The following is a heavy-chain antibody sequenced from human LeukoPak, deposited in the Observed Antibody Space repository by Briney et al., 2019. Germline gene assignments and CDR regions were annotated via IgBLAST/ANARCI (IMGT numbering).Heavy chain of an antibody. J-gene: IGHJ6*03. CDR1: GYNFTTYW. Sequence: GESLKISCQGSGYNFTTYWIGWVRQMPGMGLEWMGIIYPGVPDTIYSPSFQGQVTISVDKSISTAYLHWSSLKASDTAMYYCARLGYYLYYMDVWGKGTTVTVSS. V-gene: IGHV5-51*01. CDR3: ARLGYYLYYMDV. CDR2: IYPGVPDT. D-gene: IGHD3-16*01.